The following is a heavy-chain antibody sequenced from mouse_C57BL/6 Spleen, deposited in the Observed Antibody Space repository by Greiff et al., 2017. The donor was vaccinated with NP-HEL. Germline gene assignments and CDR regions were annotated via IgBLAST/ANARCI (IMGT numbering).Heavy chain of an antibody. J-gene: IGHJ1*03. D-gene: IGHD1-1*01. CDR3: ARIYYYGSSDEWYFDV. CDR1: GYTFTSYW. V-gene: IGHV1-55*01. Sequence: VQLQQPGAELVKPGASVKMSCKASGYTFTSYWITWVKQRPGQGLEWIGDIYPGSGSTNYNEKFKSKATLTVDTSSSTAYMQLSSLTSEDSAVYYCARIYYYGSSDEWYFDVWGTGTTVTVSS. CDR2: IYPGSGST.